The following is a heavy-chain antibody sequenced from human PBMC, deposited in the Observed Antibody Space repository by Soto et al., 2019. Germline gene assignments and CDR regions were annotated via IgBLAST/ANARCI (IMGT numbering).Heavy chain of an antibody. Sequence: QVQLVESGGGVVQPGRSLRLSCAASGFTFSSYGMHWVRQAPGKGLEWVAVISYDGSNKYYADSVKGRFTISRDNSKNTLYLQMNSLRAEDTAVYYCAKVCEGYPAVAGIYYYYGMDVWGQGTTVTVSS. D-gene: IGHD6-19*01. J-gene: IGHJ6*02. CDR3: AKVCEGYPAVAGIYYYYGMDV. CDR2: ISYDGSNK. V-gene: IGHV3-30*18. CDR1: GFTFSSYG.